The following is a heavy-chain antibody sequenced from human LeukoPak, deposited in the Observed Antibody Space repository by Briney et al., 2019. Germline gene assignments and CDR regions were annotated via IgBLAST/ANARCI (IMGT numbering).Heavy chain of an antibody. J-gene: IGHJ4*02. Sequence: ASVKLSCKASGGTFSSYAISWGRQDPGQALEWMLGISPNCGQANYAQKLQGRFTITTDESTSTAYMELSRLRSEDTAVYYCERGNEEEFTIDYWGQGTLVTVS. D-gene: IGHD2-8*01. V-gene: IGHV1-69*05. CDR1: GGTFSSYA. CDR3: ERGNEEEFTIDY. CDR2: ISPNCGQA.